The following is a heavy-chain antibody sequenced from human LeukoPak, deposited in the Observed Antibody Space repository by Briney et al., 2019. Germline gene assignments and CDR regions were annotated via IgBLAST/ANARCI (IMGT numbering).Heavy chain of an antibody. CDR1: GFTFSSYA. CDR2: ISYDGSNK. J-gene: IGHJ4*02. D-gene: IGHD3-22*01. V-gene: IGHV3-30*04. Sequence: GRSLRLSCAASGFTFSSYAMHWVRQAPGKRLEWVAVISYDGSNKYYADSVKGRFTISRDNSKNTLYLQMNSLRAEDTAVYYCARDEGYYDSSGYYDYWGQGTLVTVSS. CDR3: ARDEGYYDSSGYYDY.